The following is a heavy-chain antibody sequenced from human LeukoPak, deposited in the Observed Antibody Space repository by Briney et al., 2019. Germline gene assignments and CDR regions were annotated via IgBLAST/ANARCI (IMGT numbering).Heavy chain of an antibody. CDR1: GGSISSSSSY. CDR2: IYTSGST. CDR3: ARDLYSSGWYDY. V-gene: IGHV4-61*02. D-gene: IGHD6-19*01. J-gene: IGHJ4*02. Sequence: SETLSLTCTVSGGSISSSSSYWGWIRQPAGKGLEWIGRIYTSGSTNYNPSLKSRVTMSVDTSKNQFSLKLSSVTAADTAVYYCARDLYSSGWYDYWGQGTLVTVSS.